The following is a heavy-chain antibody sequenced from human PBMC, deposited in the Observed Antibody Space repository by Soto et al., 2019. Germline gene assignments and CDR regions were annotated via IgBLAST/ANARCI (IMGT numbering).Heavy chain of an antibody. CDR3: AKDQSEDIVVVPALFDY. Sequence: GGSLRLSCAASGFTFSSYAMSWVRQAPGKGLKWVSAISGSGGSTYYADSVKGRFTISRDNSKNTLYLQMNSLRAEDTAVYYCAKDQSEDIVVVPALFDYWGQGTLVTVSS. CDR1: GFTFSSYA. D-gene: IGHD2-2*01. CDR2: ISGSGGST. V-gene: IGHV3-23*01. J-gene: IGHJ4*02.